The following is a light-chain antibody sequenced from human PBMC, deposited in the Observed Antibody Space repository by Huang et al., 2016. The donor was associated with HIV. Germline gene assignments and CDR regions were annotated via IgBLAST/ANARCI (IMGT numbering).Light chain of an antibody. CDR2: GAS. CDR1: HSVSSIY. Sequence: EIVLTQSPGTLSLSPGEIATLSCRASHSVSSIYLAWYQQKPGQAPRLIIYGASSRATGLPDRFSGSGSGTDFTLTISRLEPEDFAVYYCHQYGSLPRTFGQGTKVEIK. CDR3: HQYGSLPRT. J-gene: IGKJ1*01. V-gene: IGKV3-20*01.